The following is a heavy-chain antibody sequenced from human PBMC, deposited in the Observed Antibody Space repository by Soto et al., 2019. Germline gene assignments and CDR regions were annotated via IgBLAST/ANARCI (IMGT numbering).Heavy chain of an antibody. CDR3: ARDTLLDRGFDY. Sequence: ASVKVSCKASGYTFTSYAMHWVRQAPGQRLEWMGWINAGNGNTKYSQKFQGRVTITTDTSASTAYMELRSLRSEDTAVYYCARDTLLDRGFDYWGQGTLVTVSS. CDR1: GYTFTSYA. J-gene: IGHJ4*02. CDR2: INAGNGNT. V-gene: IGHV1-3*01. D-gene: IGHD2-21*01.